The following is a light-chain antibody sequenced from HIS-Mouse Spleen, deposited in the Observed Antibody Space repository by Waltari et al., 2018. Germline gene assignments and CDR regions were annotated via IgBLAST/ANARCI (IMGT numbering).Light chain of an antibody. CDR1: QSLVHSNGNTY. Sequence: DVVMTQSPLSLPVTLGQPASISCRSSQSLVHSNGNTYLNWFQQRPGQSPRRLIYKVSNRDSGVPDRCRGSGSGTDFTLKISRVEAEDVGVYYCMQGTHWLTFGGGTKVEIK. J-gene: IGKJ4*01. CDR2: KVS. CDR3: MQGTHWLT. V-gene: IGKV2-30*02.